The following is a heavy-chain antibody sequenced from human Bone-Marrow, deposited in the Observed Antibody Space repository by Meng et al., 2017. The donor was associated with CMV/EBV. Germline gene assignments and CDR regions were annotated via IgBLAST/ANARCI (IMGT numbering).Heavy chain of an antibody. CDR3: ARGHCPTASCYSPDGFDS. Sequence: GSLRLSCTVSGGSISSSSYYWGWIRQPPGKGLEWIGSIYYSGSTYYNPSLKSRVTISVGTSKNQFSLKLSSVTAADTAVYFCARGHCPTASCYSPDGFDSWGQGTQVTGSS. J-gene: IGHJ4*02. D-gene: IGHD3-22*01. V-gene: IGHV4-39*07. CDR2: IYYSGST. CDR1: GGSISSSSYY.